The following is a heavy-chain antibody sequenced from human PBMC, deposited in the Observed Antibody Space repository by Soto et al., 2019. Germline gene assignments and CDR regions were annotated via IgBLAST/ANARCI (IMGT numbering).Heavy chain of an antibody. CDR2: ISGSGGST. D-gene: IGHD3-10*02. CDR1: GLTFSSYA. Sequence: EVQLLESGGGLIQPGGSLRLCCAASGLTFSSYAMSWVRQAPGKGLEWVSAISGSGGSTYYADAVKGRFTISRDNSKNSLYLQMNSLRAEDTALYYCAKDQLYIRGVIHYWFDPWGQGTLVTVSS. CDR3: AKDQLYIRGVIHYWFDP. V-gene: IGHV3-23*01. J-gene: IGHJ5*01.